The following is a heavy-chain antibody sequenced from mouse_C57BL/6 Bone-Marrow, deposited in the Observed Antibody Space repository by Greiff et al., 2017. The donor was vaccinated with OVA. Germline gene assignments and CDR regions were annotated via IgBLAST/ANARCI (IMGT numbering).Heavy chain of an antibody. J-gene: IGHJ3*01. CDR3: ARSGAYYSNLAWFAY. V-gene: IGHV1-53*01. Sequence: QVQLQQPGTDLVKPGASVKLSCKASGYTFTSYWMHWVKQRPGQGLEWIGNINPRNGGTNYNEKLKSKATLTVDTSSSTAYMQLSSLTSEDSAVYYCARSGAYYSNLAWFAYWGQGTLVTVSA. D-gene: IGHD2-5*01. CDR2: INPRNGGT. CDR1: GYTFTSYW.